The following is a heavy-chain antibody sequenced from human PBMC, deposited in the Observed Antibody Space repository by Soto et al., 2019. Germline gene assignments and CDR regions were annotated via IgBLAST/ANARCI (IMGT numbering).Heavy chain of an antibody. V-gene: IGHV3-23*05. Sequence: SESGGGLVQPGGSLTLSCAASGFTISYAMTWVRQPPGKELEWVASMNGAASSTSYADSVKGRFTTSRDKFRNTQYLEMHMLRPDDTAVYYCARGGADHYNNGLDVWGQGTTVIVSS. CDR1: GFTISYA. D-gene: IGHD1-20*01. CDR3: ARGGADHYNNGLDV. CDR2: MNGAASST. J-gene: IGHJ6*02.